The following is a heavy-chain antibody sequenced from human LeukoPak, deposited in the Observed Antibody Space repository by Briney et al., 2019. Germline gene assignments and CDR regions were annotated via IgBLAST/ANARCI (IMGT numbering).Heavy chain of an antibody. Sequence: ASVKVSCKASGYTFTSYGISWVRQAPGQGLEWMGWISAYNGNTNYAQKLQGRVTMTTDTSTSTAYMELRSLRSDDTAVYYCARAGYGDSDSGGRFDPWGQGTPVIVSS. J-gene: IGHJ5*02. CDR3: ARAGYGDSDSGGRFDP. V-gene: IGHV1-18*01. D-gene: IGHD4-17*01. CDR1: GYTFTSYG. CDR2: ISAYNGNT.